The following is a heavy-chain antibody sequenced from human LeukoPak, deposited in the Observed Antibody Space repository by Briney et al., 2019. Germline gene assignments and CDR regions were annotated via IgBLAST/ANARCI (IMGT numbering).Heavy chain of an antibody. D-gene: IGHD3-16*01. CDR2: ISGSGGST. CDR3: AKDHGGIIRIPGAIAGY. Sequence: GGSLRLSCTASGFTFSSYAMSWVRQAPGKGLEWVSAISGSGGSTYYADSVKGRFTISRDNSKNTLYLQMNSLRAEDTAVYYCAKDHGGIIRIPGAIAGYWGQGTLVTVSS. CDR1: GFTFSSYA. J-gene: IGHJ4*02. V-gene: IGHV3-23*01.